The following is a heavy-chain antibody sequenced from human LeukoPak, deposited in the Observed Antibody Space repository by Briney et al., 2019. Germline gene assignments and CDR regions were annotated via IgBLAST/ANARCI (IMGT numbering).Heavy chain of an antibody. CDR3: ARGLIIVGAKGYYFDY. CDR1: GFTFSSYS. V-gene: IGHV3-21*01. D-gene: IGHD1-26*01. J-gene: IGHJ4*02. CDR2: ISSSSSYI. Sequence: GGSLRLSCAASGFTFSSYSMNWVRQAPGKGLEWVSSISSSSSYIYYADSVKGRFTISRDNAKNSLYLQTNSLRAEDTAVYYCARGLIIVGAKGYYFDYWGQGTLVTVSS.